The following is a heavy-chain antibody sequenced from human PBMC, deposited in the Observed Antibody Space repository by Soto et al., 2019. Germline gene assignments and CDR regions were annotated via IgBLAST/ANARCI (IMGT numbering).Heavy chain of an antibody. CDR2: IGPESGAT. CDR1: GYTFTGHY. Sequence: ASVKVSCKASGYTFTGHYIHWVRQAPEQGPEWMGEIGPESGATRYAQKFQGRVTMTKDMSITTVYMELNNLSPDDTAVYYCGRGRSGQIVVFYWGQGTPVTV. CDR3: GRGRSGQIVVFY. J-gene: IGHJ4*02. D-gene: IGHD3-22*01. V-gene: IGHV1-2*02.